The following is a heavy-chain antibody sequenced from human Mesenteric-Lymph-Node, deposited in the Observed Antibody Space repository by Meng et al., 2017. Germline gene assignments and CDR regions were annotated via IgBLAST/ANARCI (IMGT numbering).Heavy chain of an antibody. Sequence: QVQLPESGPGLVKPSGTLSPTRAVSGGSISSSNWWSWVRQPPGKGLEWIGEIYHSGSTNYNPSLKSRVTISVDKSKKQFSLKLSSVTAADTAVYYCARNKDDYGDYRPDYWGQGTLVTVSS. J-gene: IGHJ4*02. CDR2: IYHSGST. CDR3: ARNKDDYGDYRPDY. CDR1: GGSISSSNW. D-gene: IGHD4-17*01. V-gene: IGHV4-4*02.